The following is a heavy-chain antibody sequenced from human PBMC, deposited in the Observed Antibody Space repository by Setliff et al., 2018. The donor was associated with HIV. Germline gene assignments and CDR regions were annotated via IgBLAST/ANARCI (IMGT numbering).Heavy chain of an antibody. D-gene: IGHD6-19*01. CDR1: GHTFTNVD. Sequence: ASVKVSCKASGHTFTNVDIHWLRQAPGQGLEWMGVITPNGGSANYAQKFQGRVTMTSDTSTSTVYMELRNLRSDDTAVYFCTRSSSDWIQVRFDPWGQGTLVTVSS. V-gene: IGHV1-46*01. CDR2: ITPNGGSA. CDR3: TRSSSDWIQVRFDP. J-gene: IGHJ5*02.